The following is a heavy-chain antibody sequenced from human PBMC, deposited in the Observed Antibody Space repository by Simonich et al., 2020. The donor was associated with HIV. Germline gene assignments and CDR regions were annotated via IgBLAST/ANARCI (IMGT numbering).Heavy chain of an antibody. Sequence: EVQLVESGGGLVKPGGSLRLSCAASGFTFSSYSMNWVRQAPGKGLEWVSSISSSSRYIYYADSVKGRFTISRDNAKNSLYLQRNSLRAEDTAVYYCARDGRKGSSTSCSDYWGQGTLVTVSS. D-gene: IGHD2-2*01. CDR1: GFTFSSYS. CDR2: ISSSSRYI. V-gene: IGHV3-21*01. CDR3: ARDGRKGSSTSCSDY. J-gene: IGHJ4*02.